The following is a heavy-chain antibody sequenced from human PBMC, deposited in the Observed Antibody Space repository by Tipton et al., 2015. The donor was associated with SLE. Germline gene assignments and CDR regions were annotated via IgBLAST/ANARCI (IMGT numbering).Heavy chain of an antibody. D-gene: IGHD6-13*01. Sequence: TLSLTCAVSGGSISSSNWWRWVRQPPGKGLEWIGEIYHSGSTNYNPSLKSRVTISVDKSKNQFSLKLSSVTAADTAVYYCARRNFGSSWYYFDYWGQGTLVTVSS. CDR3: ARRNFGSSWYYFDY. V-gene: IGHV4-4*02. J-gene: IGHJ4*02. CDR2: IYHSGST. CDR1: GGSISSSNW.